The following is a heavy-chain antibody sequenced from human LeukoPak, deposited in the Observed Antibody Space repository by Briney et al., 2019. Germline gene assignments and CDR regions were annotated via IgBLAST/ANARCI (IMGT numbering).Heavy chain of an antibody. D-gene: IGHD6-19*01. J-gene: IGHJ4*02. V-gene: IGHV3-49*03. Sequence: GGSLRLSCTASGFTFGDYAKSWFRQAPGKGLEWVGFIRSKAYGGTTEYAASVKGRFTISRDDSKSIAYLQMNSLKTEDTAVYYCTRDSSGWLFDYWGQGTLVTVSS. CDR1: GFTFGDYA. CDR2: IRSKAYGGTT. CDR3: TRDSSGWLFDY.